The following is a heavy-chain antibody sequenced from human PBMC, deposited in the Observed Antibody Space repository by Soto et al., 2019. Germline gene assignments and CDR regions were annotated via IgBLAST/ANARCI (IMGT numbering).Heavy chain of an antibody. Sequence: GGSLRLSCAASGFTFSSYSMNWVRQAPGKGLGWVSYISSSSTIYYADSVKGRFTISRDNAKNSLYLQMNSLRAEDTAVYYCARDGGDSSSWYFAFDIWGQGTMVTVSS. CDR3: ARDGGDSSSWYFAFDI. V-gene: IGHV3-48*01. CDR2: ISSSSTI. J-gene: IGHJ3*02. CDR1: GFTFSSYS. D-gene: IGHD6-13*01.